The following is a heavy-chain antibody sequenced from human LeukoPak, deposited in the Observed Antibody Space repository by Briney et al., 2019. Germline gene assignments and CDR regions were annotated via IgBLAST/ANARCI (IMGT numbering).Heavy chain of an antibody. Sequence: ASVKVSCKVSGYTFTSYGISWVRQAPGQGLEWMGWISAYNGNTNYAQKLQGRVTMTTDTSTSTAYMELRSLRSDDTAVYYCARTRIQLWLKHWFDPWGQGTLVTVSS. V-gene: IGHV1-18*01. CDR1: GYTFTSYG. CDR2: ISAYNGNT. J-gene: IGHJ5*02. CDR3: ARTRIQLWLKHWFDP. D-gene: IGHD5-18*01.